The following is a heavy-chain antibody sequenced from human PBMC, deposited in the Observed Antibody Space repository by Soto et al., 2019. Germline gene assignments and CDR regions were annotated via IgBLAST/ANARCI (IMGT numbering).Heavy chain of an antibody. V-gene: IGHV3-30-3*01. CDR2: ISSDGSNK. Sequence: QVQLVESGGGVVQPGRSLRLSCSASGFTFSSYAMHWVRQAPGKGLEWVAVISSDGSNKYYADSVKGGFTISRDNSKHTLYLQMNSQRAEDTAVYYCASPRLSSDGTTPIDYWGQGTMVTVSS. CDR3: ASPRLSSDGTTPIDY. J-gene: IGHJ4*02. D-gene: IGHD1-1*01. CDR1: GFTFSSYA.